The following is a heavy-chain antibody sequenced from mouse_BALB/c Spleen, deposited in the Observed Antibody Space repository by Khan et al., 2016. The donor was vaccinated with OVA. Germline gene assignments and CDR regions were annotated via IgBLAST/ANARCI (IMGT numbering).Heavy chain of an antibody. CDR2: IDPGSGKI. CDR1: RYPYPDHH. V-gene: IGHV1-77*01. Sequence: QVQLQQSGAALARPGAPVQPYCKASRYPYPDHHITRVKHRTGQGLVGIGAIDPGSGKIYDNENFKGMATLAADKSSSTAYMHLSSVSSEDSAGAFCARGDTTSLDNWCQGTTLTVSS. D-gene: IGHD2-12*01. J-gene: IGHJ2*01. CDR3: ARGDTTSLDN.